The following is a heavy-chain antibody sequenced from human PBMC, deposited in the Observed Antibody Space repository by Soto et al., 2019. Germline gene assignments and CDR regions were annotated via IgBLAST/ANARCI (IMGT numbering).Heavy chain of an antibody. D-gene: IGHD2-15*01. CDR1: GGSISSGDYY. V-gene: IGHV4-30-4*01. J-gene: IGHJ1*01. CDR2: IYYSGSA. CDR3: AGIYCSGGSCYVTEYFQH. Sequence: PSETLSLTCTVSGGSISSGDYYWSWIRQPPGKGLEWIGYIYYSGSAYYNPSLKSRVTISVDTSKNQFSLKLSSVTAADTAVYYCAGIYCSGGSCYVTEYFQHWGQGTLVTVSS.